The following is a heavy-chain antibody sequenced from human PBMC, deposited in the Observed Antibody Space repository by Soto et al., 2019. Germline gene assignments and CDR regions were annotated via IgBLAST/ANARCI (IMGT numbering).Heavy chain of an antibody. Sequence: GGSLRLSCAASGFSFITYAVHWVRQAPGKGLEWVAVISNDGSKKYYGGSVKGRFTISRDNSNNTVYLQMNSLRPEDTAVYYCARSIAVAGLDYWGPGALVTVSS. CDR3: ARSIAVAGLDY. J-gene: IGHJ4*02. CDR1: GFSFITYA. V-gene: IGHV3-30-3*01. D-gene: IGHD6-19*01. CDR2: ISNDGSKK.